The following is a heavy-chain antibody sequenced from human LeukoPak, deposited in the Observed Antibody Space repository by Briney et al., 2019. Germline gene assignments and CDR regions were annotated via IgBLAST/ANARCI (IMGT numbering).Heavy chain of an antibody. Sequence: PGGSLRLSCAASGFTFSGYAMSWVRQAPVKGLEWVSAISGSGGSTYYADSVKGRFTISRDNSKNTLYLQMNSLRAEDTAVYYCAKARGVLVTASDYWGQGTLVTVSS. D-gene: IGHD2-21*02. V-gene: IGHV3-23*01. J-gene: IGHJ4*02. CDR1: GFTFSGYA. CDR2: ISGSGGST. CDR3: AKARGVLVTASDY.